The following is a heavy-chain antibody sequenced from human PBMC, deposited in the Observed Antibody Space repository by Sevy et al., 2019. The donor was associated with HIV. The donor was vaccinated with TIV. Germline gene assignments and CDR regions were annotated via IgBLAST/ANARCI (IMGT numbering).Heavy chain of an antibody. CDR3: ASTRSSGFYSVPFDY. Sequence: SETLSLTCTVSGGSVSSGSYNWSWIRQPPGKGLEWIGYIYYSGSTNYNPSLKSRVTTSIDTSKNQFSLKLSSVTAADTAVYYCASTRSSGFYSVPFDYWGQGTLVTVSS. D-gene: IGHD3-22*01. V-gene: IGHV4-61*01. CDR1: GGSVSSGSYN. CDR2: IYYSGST. J-gene: IGHJ4*02.